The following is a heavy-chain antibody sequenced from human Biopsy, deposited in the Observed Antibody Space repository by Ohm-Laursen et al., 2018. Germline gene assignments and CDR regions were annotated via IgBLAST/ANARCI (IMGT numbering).Heavy chain of an antibody. CDR2: IYFTGRT. J-gene: IGHJ2*01. Sequence: GTLSLTCSVSGGPIDSYYWSWIRQPPGKALEWIGYIYFTGRTSYNPSLKSRVTMSVNTSKKQFSLRLSPVTAADTAVYYCASAGYNPDWNFDLWGRGTRVTVSS. V-gene: IGHV4-59*12. D-gene: IGHD5-24*01. CDR3: ASAGYNPDWNFDL. CDR1: GGPIDSYY.